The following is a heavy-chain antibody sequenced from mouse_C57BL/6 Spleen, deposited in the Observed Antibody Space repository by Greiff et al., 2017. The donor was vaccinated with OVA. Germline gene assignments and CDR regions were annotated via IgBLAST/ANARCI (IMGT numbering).Heavy chain of an antibody. D-gene: IGHD1-1*01. CDR1: GFSLTSYG. Sequence: QVQLQQSGPGLVQPSQCLSITCKVSGFSLTSYGVHWVRQSPGKGLEWLGVIWSGGSTDYNAAFISRLSISKDNSKSQVFLKMNSLQANDTAIYDCARNNYGRGAMDYWGQGTSVTVSS. CDR2: IWSGGST. V-gene: IGHV2-2*02. CDR3: ARNNYGRGAMDY. J-gene: IGHJ4*01.